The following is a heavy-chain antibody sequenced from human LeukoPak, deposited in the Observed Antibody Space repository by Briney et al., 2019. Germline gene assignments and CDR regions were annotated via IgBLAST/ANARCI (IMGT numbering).Heavy chain of an antibody. Sequence: ASVKVSCKASGYTFTGYYMHWVRQAPGQGLEWMGWINPSTGGTNYAQKFQGRVTMTRDMSTSTVYMELSSLRSEDTAVYYCAREGDYGDYFDYWGQGTLVTVSS. D-gene: IGHD4-17*01. CDR3: AREGDYGDYFDY. J-gene: IGHJ4*02. CDR2: INPSTGGT. CDR1: GYTFTGYY. V-gene: IGHV1-2*02.